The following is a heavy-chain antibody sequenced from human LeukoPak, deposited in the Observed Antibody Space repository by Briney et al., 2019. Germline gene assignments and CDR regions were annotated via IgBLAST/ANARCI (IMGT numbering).Heavy chain of an antibody. Sequence: GGSLRLSCAASGFIFSSYSMNWVRQAPGKGLEWVSSISTSSSYIYYADSVKGRFIISRDNAKNSLYLQMNSLRAEDTAVYYCARDPPILTGPYYYYMDVWGKGTTVTISS. CDR1: GFIFSSYS. J-gene: IGHJ6*03. CDR2: ISTSSSYI. V-gene: IGHV3-21*06. CDR3: ARDPPILTGPYYYYMDV. D-gene: IGHD3-9*01.